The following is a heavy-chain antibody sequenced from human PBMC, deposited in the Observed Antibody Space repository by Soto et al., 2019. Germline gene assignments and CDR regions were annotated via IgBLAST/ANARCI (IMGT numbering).Heavy chain of an antibody. J-gene: IGHJ5*02. CDR3: ARGVGDFWRGVKSFDP. CDR1: GYTFTSYG. D-gene: IGHD3-3*01. CDR2: ISAYNGNT. V-gene: IGHV1-18*01. Sequence: ASVEVSCKASGYTFTSYGISWVRQAPGQGLEWMGWISAYNGNTNYAQKLQGRVTMTTDTSTSTAYMELRGLRSDDTAVYYCARGVGDFWRGVKSFDPWGQGTLLTVSS.